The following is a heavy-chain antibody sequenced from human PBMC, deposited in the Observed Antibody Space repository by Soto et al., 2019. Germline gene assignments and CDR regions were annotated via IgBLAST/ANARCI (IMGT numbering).Heavy chain of an antibody. Sequence: ASVKVSCKASGYTFSSHAIHWVRQAPGQRLEWMGWINAGNGDTNYSQKFQGRVAITTDTSASSAYLELSTLRSEDTAVYYCARDGARIAVFGVVYYFDYCGQGTVVTVSS. CDR1: GYTFSSHA. J-gene: IGHJ4*02. D-gene: IGHD3-3*01. CDR2: INAGNGDT. V-gene: IGHV1-3*01. CDR3: ARDGARIAVFGVVYYFDY.